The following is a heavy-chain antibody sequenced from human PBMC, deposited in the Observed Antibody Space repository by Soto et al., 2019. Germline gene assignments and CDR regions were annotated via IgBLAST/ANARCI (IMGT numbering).Heavy chain of an antibody. V-gene: IGHV3-23*01. CDR3: MARLYDVVGVLELFHH. D-gene: IGHD2-15*01. J-gene: IGHJ1*01. CDR2: ISGSGGST. Sequence: GGSLRLSCAASGFTFSSYAMSWVRQAPGKGLEWVSAISGSGGSTYYADSVKGQVTISADKSTSTAYLQWSSLKASDTAMYYCMARLYDVVGVLELFHHWGQGTLVTVSS. CDR1: GFTFSSYA.